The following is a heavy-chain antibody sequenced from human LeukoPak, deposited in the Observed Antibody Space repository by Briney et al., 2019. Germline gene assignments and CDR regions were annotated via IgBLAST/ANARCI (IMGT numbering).Heavy chain of an antibody. D-gene: IGHD2-15*01. J-gene: IGHJ4*02. CDR2: ISGSGGST. Sequence: GGSLRLSCAASGFTFSSYAMSWVRQAPGKGLEWVSAISGSGGSTYYADSVKGRFTISRDNSKNTLYLQMNSLRAEDTAVYYCAKALGYFSGGSCYPYFDYWGQGTLVTVSS. V-gene: IGHV3-23*01. CDR1: GFTFSSYA. CDR3: AKALGYFSGGSCYPYFDY.